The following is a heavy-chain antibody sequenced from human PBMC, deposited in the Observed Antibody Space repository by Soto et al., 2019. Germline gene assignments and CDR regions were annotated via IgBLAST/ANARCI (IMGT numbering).Heavy chain of an antibody. V-gene: IGHV3-23*01. CDR1: GFTFSSYA. CDR3: AKDREDIVVVVDADAFDI. J-gene: IGHJ3*02. CDR2: ISGSGGST. D-gene: IGHD2-15*01. Sequence: EVQLLESGGGLVQPGGSLRLSCAASGFTFSSYAMSWVRQAPGKGLEWVSAISGSGGSTYYADSVKGRFTISKDNSKNTLYLQRNSLRAEDTAVYYCAKDREDIVVVVDADAFDIWGQGTMVTVSS.